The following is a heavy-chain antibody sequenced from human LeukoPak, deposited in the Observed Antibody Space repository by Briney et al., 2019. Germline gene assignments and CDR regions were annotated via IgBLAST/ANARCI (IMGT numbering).Heavy chain of an antibody. CDR1: GGSISSYY. J-gene: IGHJ5*02. CDR3: ASGAYYYGSGTGWFDP. D-gene: IGHD3-10*01. Sequence: ETLSLTCTVSGGSISSYYWSWIRQPPGKGLEWIGYIYYSGSTNYNPSLKGRVTISVDTYKNQFSLKLSSVTAADTAVYYCASGAYYYGSGTGWFDPWGQGTLVTVSS. CDR2: IYYSGST. V-gene: IGHV4-59*01.